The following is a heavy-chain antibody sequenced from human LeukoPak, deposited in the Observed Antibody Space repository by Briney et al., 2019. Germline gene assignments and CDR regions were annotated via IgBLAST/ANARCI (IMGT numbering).Heavy chain of an antibody. Sequence: SVKVSCKASGGTFSSYTISWVRQAPGQGLEWMGRIIPILGIANYAQKFQGRVTITADKSTSTAYMELSSLRSEDTAVYYCARDWGEYQVLSLNYYYYMDVWGKGTTVTVSS. CDR3: ARDWGEYQVLSLNYYYYMDV. J-gene: IGHJ6*03. CDR1: GGTFSSYT. D-gene: IGHD2-2*01. V-gene: IGHV1-69*04. CDR2: IIPILGIA.